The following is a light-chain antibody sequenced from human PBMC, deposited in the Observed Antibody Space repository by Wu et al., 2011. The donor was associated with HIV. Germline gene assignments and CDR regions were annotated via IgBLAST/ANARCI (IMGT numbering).Light chain of an antibody. J-gene: IGKJ1*01. V-gene: IGKV3-20*01. CDR1: QSVSSSY. CDR3: QQYGXSPRT. Sequence: EIVLTQSPGTLSLSPGERATLSCRASQSVSSSYLAWYQQKPGQAPRLLIYGASSRATGIPDRFSGSGSGTDFTLTISRLEPEDFAVYYCQQYGXSPRTFGQGTKV. CDR2: GAS.